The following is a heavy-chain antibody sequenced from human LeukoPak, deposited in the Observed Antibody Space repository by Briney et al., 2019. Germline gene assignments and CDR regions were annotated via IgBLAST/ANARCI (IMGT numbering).Heavy chain of an antibody. V-gene: IGHV1-69*13. J-gene: IGHJ5*02. CDR3: AREWQQLAYNWFDP. D-gene: IGHD6-13*01. Sequence: ASVKVSWKASGGTFSSYAISWVRQAPGQGLEWMGGIIPIFGTANYAQKFQGRVTITADESTSTAYMELSSLRSEDTAVYYCAREWQQLAYNWFDPWGQGTLVTVSS. CDR2: IIPIFGTA. CDR1: GGTFSSYA.